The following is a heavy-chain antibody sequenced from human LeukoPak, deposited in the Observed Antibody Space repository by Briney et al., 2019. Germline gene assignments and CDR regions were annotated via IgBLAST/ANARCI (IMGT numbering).Heavy chain of an antibody. CDR3: AKDNSMDERGWWFDP. D-gene: IGHD4-23*01. V-gene: IGHV1-46*01. CDR1: GYTFTSYG. Sequence: ASVTVSCKASGYTFTSYGISWVRQAPGQGLEWMGVINPRGTSTIYAEKFQGRIILTRDRASTTYYMELSSLKSDDTAVYYCAKDNSMDERGWWFDPWGQGTLVTVSS. CDR2: INPRGTST. J-gene: IGHJ5*02.